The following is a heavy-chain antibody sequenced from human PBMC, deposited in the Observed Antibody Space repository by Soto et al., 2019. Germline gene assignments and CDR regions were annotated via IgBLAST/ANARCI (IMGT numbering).Heavy chain of an antibody. CDR2: IIPIFGTA. J-gene: IGHJ6*02. V-gene: IGHV1-69*01. Sequence: QAQLEQSGGEVKKPGSSVKVSCKASRVAFSKFIVTWVRQAPGLGLEWVGGIIPIFGTANYAQKFQGRVTITGDESTSTSYMEVNNLRSEDTAVYYCAKVSDSSPMGYYYGMDVWGQGTTGTVSS. D-gene: IGHD3-22*01. CDR3: AKVSDSSPMGYYYGMDV. CDR1: RVAFSKFI.